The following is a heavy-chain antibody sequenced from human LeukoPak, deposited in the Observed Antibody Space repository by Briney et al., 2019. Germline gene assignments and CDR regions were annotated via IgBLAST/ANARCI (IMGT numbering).Heavy chain of an antibody. V-gene: IGHV3-23*01. CDR2: ITGSGGRT. Sequence: GGSLRLSCATSQFKFNDYGMTWVRQGPGKGLEWVSSITGSGGRTQYADSAQGRFTISRDNSKNTLYLQMNSLRVEDTAVYYCAKDPNGDYIGTFDIWGQGTMVTVSS. J-gene: IGHJ3*02. CDR1: QFKFNDYG. D-gene: IGHD4-17*01. CDR3: AKDPNGDYIGTFDI.